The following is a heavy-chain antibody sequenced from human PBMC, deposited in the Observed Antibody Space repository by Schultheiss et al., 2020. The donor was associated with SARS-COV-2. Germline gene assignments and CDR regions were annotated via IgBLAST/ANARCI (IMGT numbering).Heavy chain of an antibody. CDR3: ARDPDYSNFSYYYYYMDV. D-gene: IGHD4-11*01. CDR1: GFTFSSYG. V-gene: IGHV3-33*01. CDR2: IWYDGSNK. J-gene: IGHJ6*03. Sequence: GGSLRLSCAASGFTFSSYGMHWVRQAPGKGLEWVAVIWYDGSNKYYADSVKGRFTISRDNSKNTLYLQMNSLRAEDTAVYYCARDPDYSNFSYYYYYMDVWGKGTTVTVSS.